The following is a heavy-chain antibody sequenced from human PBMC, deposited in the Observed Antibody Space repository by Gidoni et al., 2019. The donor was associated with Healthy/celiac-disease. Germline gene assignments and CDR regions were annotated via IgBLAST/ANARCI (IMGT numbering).Heavy chain of an antibody. CDR2: IKQDGSEK. Sequence: EVQLVESGGGLVQPGGSLRLSCAASGFTFSSYWMSWVRQAPGKGLEGVANIKQDGSEKYYVDSVKGRFTISRDNAKNSLYLQMNSLRAEDTAVYYCASRSWKNYFDYWGQGTLVTVSS. CDR1: GFTFSSYW. D-gene: IGHD6-13*01. CDR3: ASRSWKNYFDY. J-gene: IGHJ4*02. V-gene: IGHV3-7*01.